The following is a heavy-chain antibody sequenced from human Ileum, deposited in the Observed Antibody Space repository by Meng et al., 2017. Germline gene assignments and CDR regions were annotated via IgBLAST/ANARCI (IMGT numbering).Heavy chain of an antibody. D-gene: IGHD3-22*01. CDR1: CGSFIVCV. CDR2: INHGGGT. CDR3: ARVDFRGDSRDSSGLGL. V-gene: IGHV4-34*01. Sequence: QWQLKESCQELLWSSETLSLAVAFYCGSFIVCVWSWIRQSPEKGLEWIGEINHGGGTNYNPSLSSRVTISVDTSKNQFSLKVNSVTAADTAFYYCARVDFRGDSRDSSGLGLWGQGTLVTVSS. J-gene: IGHJ4*02.